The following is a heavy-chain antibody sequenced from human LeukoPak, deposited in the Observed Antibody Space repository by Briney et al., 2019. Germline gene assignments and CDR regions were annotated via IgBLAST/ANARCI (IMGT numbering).Heavy chain of an antibody. Sequence: SETLSLTCTVSGGSISSYYWSWIRQPPGKGLEWIGYIYYSGSTNYNPSLKSRVTISVDTSKNQFSLKLSSVTAADTAVYYCARAGELWSSSWYGDYYYGVDVWGQGTTVTVSS. J-gene: IGHJ6*02. D-gene: IGHD6-13*01. V-gene: IGHV4-59*01. CDR2: IYYSGST. CDR3: ARAGELWSSSWYGDYYYGVDV. CDR1: GGSISSYY.